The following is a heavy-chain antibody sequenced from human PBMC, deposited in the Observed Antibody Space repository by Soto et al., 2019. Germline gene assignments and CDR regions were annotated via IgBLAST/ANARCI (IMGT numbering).Heavy chain of an antibody. CDR1: GFTFSSYA. D-gene: IGHD3-3*01. CDR3: ARNPLPYYDFWSGYYTGYNWCDH. J-gene: IGHJ5*02. V-gene: IGHV3-30-3*01. Sequence: QVQLVESGGGVVKPGRSLRLSCAASGFTFSSYAMHWVRQAPGKGLEWVAVISYDGSNKYYADSVKGRFTISRDNSKNTLYLQVHSLRAEDTAVYYCARNPLPYYDFWSGYYTGYNWCDHWGQVTLVTVSS. CDR2: ISYDGSNK.